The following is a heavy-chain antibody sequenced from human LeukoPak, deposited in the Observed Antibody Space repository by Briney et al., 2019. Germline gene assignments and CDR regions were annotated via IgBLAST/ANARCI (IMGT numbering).Heavy chain of an antibody. V-gene: IGHV4-59*12. D-gene: IGHD2-2*01. J-gene: IGHJ4*02. CDR3: ARDLVPAAGFDY. Sequence: PSETLYLTCTVSGGSISDYSWSWIRQPPGKGLEWIGNIYYSGSANHNPSLKSRVTIPRDTSKNQFSLKLTSVTAADTAVYYCARDLVPAAGFDYWGQGTLATVSS. CDR1: GGSISDYS. CDR2: IYYSGSA.